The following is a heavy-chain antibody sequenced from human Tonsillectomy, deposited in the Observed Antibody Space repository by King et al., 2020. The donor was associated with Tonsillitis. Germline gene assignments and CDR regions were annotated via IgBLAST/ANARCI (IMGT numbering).Heavy chain of an antibody. CDR2: NRNKANGYIT. CDR1: GFIFSNHD. CDR3: ARAGYAHGLDV. D-gene: IGHD5-12*01. J-gene: IGHJ6*02. Sequence: VQLVESGGGLVQPGGSLRLSCAASGFIFSNHDMDWVRQAPGKGLEWVGFNRNKANGYITEYAASLKGRFTISRDEASLYLQMNSLKIEDTAIYYCARAGYAHGLDVWGQGTTVTVSS. V-gene: IGHV3-72*01.